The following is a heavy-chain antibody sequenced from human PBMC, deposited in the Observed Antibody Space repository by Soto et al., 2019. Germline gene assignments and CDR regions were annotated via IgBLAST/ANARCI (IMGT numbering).Heavy chain of an antibody. CDR3: SRDRRVGYYFDY. CDR2: ITSKAYGGTT. V-gene: IGHV3-49*03. J-gene: IGHJ4*02. D-gene: IGHD1-26*01. Sequence: HPGGSLRLSCTASGFTFGDYAMSWFRQAPGKGLEWVAFITSKAYGGTTEYAASVKGRFTISRDDSKSIAYLQMNSLKTEDTAVYYCSRDRRVGYYFDYWGQGTLVSVSS. CDR1: GFTFGDYA.